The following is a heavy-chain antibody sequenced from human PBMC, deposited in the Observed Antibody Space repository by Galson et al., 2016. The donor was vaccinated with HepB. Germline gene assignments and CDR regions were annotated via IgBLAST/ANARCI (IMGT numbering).Heavy chain of an antibody. CDR1: GFTFSDFG. CDR2: IWYDGSNK. J-gene: IGHJ5*01. Sequence: SLRLSCAASGFTFSDFGMHWVRQAPGKGLEWVALIWYDGSNKHYADSVKGRFTISRDNSKNTLNLQMSSLRAEDTAVYYCAKVATPNRNYGNWFDSWGQGTLVTVSS. D-gene: IGHD4-11*01. CDR3: AKVATPNRNYGNWFDS. V-gene: IGHV3-33*06.